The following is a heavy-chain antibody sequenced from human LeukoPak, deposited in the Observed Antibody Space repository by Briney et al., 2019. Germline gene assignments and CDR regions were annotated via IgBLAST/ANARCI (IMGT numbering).Heavy chain of an antibody. Sequence: SETLSLTCTVSGGSISSGGYYWSWIRQHPGKGLEWIGYIYYSGSTYYNPSLKSRVTIFVDTSKNQFSLKLSSVTAADTAVYYCARHEAYYDFWSGYFPFDYWGQGTLVTVSS. J-gene: IGHJ4*02. D-gene: IGHD3-3*01. CDR1: GGSISSGGYY. CDR2: IYYSGST. V-gene: IGHV4-39*01. CDR3: ARHEAYYDFWSGYFPFDY.